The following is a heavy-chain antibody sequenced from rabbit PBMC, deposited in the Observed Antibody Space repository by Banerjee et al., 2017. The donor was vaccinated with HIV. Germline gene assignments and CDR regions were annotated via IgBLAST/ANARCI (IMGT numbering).Heavy chain of an antibody. D-gene: IGHD1-1*01. V-gene: IGHV1S45*01. J-gene: IGHJ4*01. CDR2: IYAGSSGST. CDR1: GFSFSSNYY. CDR3: ARDRATITGYDFDL. Sequence: QEQLVESGGGLVQPEGSLTLTCTASGFSFSSNYYMCWVRQAPGKGLEWIACIYAGSSGSTYYASWAKGRFTISKTSSTTVTLQMTSLTAADTATYFCARDRATITGYDFDLWGPGTLVTVS.